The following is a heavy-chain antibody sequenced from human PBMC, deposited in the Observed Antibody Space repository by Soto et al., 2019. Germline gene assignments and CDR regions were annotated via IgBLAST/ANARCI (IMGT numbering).Heavy chain of an antibody. V-gene: IGHV1-2*02. Sequence: ASVRVSCKASGYTFNGYYLHWVRHAHGQGLEWMGWINPNSGGTNYAQKFQGRVTMTRDTSISTAYMELSRLRSDDTAVYYCVSYCGGDCYSGLMHAFDLCG. J-gene: IGHJ3*01. CDR1: GYTFNGYY. CDR3: VSYCGGDCYSGLMHAFDL. D-gene: IGHD2-21*02. CDR2: INPNSGGT.